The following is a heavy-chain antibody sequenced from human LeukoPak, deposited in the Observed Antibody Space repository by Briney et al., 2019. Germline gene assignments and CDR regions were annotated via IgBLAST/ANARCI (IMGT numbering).Heavy chain of an antibody. Sequence: PGGSLPLSCAASGFTFSSYGMHWVRQAPAQGLEAVAFIRYDGCNKYYADSVKDRFTISRDNSKNSLYLQMNSVRAEDTAVYYCANGIAAAGKTYWGQGTLVTVSS. D-gene: IGHD6-13*01. CDR1: GFTFSSYG. CDR2: IRYDGCNK. CDR3: ANGIAAAGKTY. J-gene: IGHJ4*02. V-gene: IGHV3-30*02.